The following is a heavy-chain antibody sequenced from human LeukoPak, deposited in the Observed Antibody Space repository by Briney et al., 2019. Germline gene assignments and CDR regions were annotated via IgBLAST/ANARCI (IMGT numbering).Heavy chain of an antibody. CDR1: GFTFISYS. CDR3: ARLLGLHFDY. V-gene: IGHV3-48*01. Sequence: QPGGSLRLSCAVSGFTFISYSMNWVRQAPGKGLEWVPYISSDSSNIYYADSVNGRFTISRDNSKNTLYLQMNSLRAEDTAVYYCARLLGLHFDYWGQGTLVTVSS. CDR2: ISSDSSNI. J-gene: IGHJ4*02. D-gene: IGHD3-16*01.